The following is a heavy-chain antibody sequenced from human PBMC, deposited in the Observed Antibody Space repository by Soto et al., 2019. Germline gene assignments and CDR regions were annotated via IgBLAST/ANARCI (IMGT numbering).Heavy chain of an antibody. CDR2: TYDRSKWYN. V-gene: IGHV6-1*01. Sequence: PSRTLSLTCAISGDSVSSNSAAWSWVRQSPWRGREWLGRTYDRSKWYNDYAVSVKSRIPITPDTSKYQFSLQLNTVTPEDTAVYYCSRDRIAVADITRYGMDVWGQGTTVTVSS. J-gene: IGHJ6*02. CDR1: GDSVSSNSAA. CDR3: SRDRIAVADITRYGMDV. D-gene: IGHD6-19*01.